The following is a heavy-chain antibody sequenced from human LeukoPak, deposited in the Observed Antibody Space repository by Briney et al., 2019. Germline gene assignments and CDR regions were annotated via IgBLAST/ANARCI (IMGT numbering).Heavy chain of an antibody. Sequence: SETLSLTCAVYGGSFSGYYWSWIRQPPGKGLEWIGYIYYSGSTNYNPSLKSRVTISVDTSKNQFSLKLSSVTAADTAVYYCARNDYDFWSGYYYYYYMDVWGKGTTVTVSS. CDR1: GGSFSGYY. V-gene: IGHV4-59*01. J-gene: IGHJ6*03. D-gene: IGHD3-3*01. CDR2: IYYSGST. CDR3: ARNDYDFWSGYYYYYYMDV.